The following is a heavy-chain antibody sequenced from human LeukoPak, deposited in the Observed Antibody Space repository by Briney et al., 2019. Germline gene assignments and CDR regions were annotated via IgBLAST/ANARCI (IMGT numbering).Heavy chain of an antibody. J-gene: IGHJ4*02. CDR1: GDSVSSNSAA. Sequence: SQTLSLTCAISGDSVSSNSAAWNWIRQSPSRGLEWLGRTYYRSKWYNDYAVSVKSRITINPDTSKSQFSLQLNSVTPEDTAVYYCARESYDYYDSSGRAYYFDYWGQGTLVTVSS. D-gene: IGHD3-22*01. CDR2: TYYRSKWYN. V-gene: IGHV6-1*01. CDR3: ARESYDYYDSSGRAYYFDY.